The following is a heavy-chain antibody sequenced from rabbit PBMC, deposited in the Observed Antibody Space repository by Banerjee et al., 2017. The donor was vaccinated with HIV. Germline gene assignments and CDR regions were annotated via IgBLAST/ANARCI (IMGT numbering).Heavy chain of an antibody. CDR1: GFTLSRYW. CDR3: ARDVAGGSYLAFNL. V-gene: IGHV1S40*01. D-gene: IGHD1-1*01. CDR2: IAAGDGST. Sequence: QSLEESGGDLVKPGASLTLTCTASGFTLSRYWICWVRQAPGKGPEWIACIAAGDGSTYYASWAKGRFTISKISSTTVTLQMTSLTAADTATYFCARDVAGGSYLAFNLWGQGTLVTVS. J-gene: IGHJ4*01.